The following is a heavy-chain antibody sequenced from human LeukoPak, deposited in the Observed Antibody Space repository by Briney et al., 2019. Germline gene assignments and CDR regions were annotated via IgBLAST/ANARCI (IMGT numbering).Heavy chain of an antibody. D-gene: IGHD3-10*01. CDR3: LRDLIR. V-gene: IGHV3-74*01. J-gene: IGHJ4*02. CDR2: ISTDGRST. CDR1: GFTFSSYW. Sequence: PGGSLILSGAASGFTFSSYWMHWVRQPPVKGLVWLSRISTDGRSTNYADSVKGRFTISRDNGRNTLYLQMNSLRAEDTAVYYCLRDLIRGDQGTLVTVSS.